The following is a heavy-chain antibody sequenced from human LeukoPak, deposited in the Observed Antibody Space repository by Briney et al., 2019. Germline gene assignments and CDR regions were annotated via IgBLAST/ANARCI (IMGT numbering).Heavy chain of an antibody. J-gene: IGHJ3*02. CDR3: ARDLVTVTKGFDI. D-gene: IGHD4-17*01. CDR1: DDSFSSHY. Sequence: SETLSLTCAVSDDSFSSHYWTWIRQPPGKGLEWIGYIAYIGSTNYNPSLKSRVTISIDTSKNQFSLKLSSVTAADTAVYFCARDLVTVTKGFDIWGQGTMVSVSS. CDR2: IAYIGST. V-gene: IGHV4-59*11.